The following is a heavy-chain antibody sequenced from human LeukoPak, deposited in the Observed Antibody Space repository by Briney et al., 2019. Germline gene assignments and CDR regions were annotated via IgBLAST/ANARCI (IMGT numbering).Heavy chain of an antibody. CDR2: INPSGGST. J-gene: IGHJ6*03. V-gene: IGHV1-46*01. Sequence: VASVKVSCKASGYTFTSYYVHWVRQAPGEGLEWMGIINPSGGSTSYAQNFQGRVTMTRDMSTSTVYMDLSSLRSEDTAVYHCARVAAEVVGLPGVIGFGWLRRDYYYMDVWGKGTTVTVSS. CDR3: ARVAAEVVGLPGVIGFGWLRRDYYYMDV. D-gene: IGHD2-2*02. CDR1: GYTFTSYY.